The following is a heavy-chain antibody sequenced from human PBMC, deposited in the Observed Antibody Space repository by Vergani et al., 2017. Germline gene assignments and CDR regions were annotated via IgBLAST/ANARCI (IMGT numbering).Heavy chain of an antibody. D-gene: IGHD3-10*01. Sequence: QVQLQESGPGLVKPSETLSLTCTVSGGSISSYYWSWIRQPPGKGLEWIGRIYTSGSTNYNPSLKSRVTISVDTSKNQFSLKLSSVTAADTAVYYCAREEVYGSGSYSQFDYWGQGTLVTVSS. CDR2: IYTSGST. CDR1: GGSISSYY. CDR3: AREEVYGSGSYSQFDY. J-gene: IGHJ4*02. V-gene: IGHV4-4*08.